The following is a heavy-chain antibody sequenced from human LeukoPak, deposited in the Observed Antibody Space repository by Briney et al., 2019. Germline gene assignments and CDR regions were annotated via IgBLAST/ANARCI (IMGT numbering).Heavy chain of an antibody. J-gene: IGHJ6*02. CDR1: EGTFSSYA. D-gene: IGHD6-19*01. V-gene: IGHV1-69*13. CDR2: IIPIFGTA. Sequence: GASVKVSCKASEGTFSSYAISWVRQAPGQGLEWMGGIIPIFGTANYAQKFQGRVTITADESTSTAYMELSSLRSEDTAVYYCARDLGIAVAGTSDPFSYYGMDVWGQGTTVTVSS. CDR3: ARDLGIAVAGTSDPFSYYGMDV.